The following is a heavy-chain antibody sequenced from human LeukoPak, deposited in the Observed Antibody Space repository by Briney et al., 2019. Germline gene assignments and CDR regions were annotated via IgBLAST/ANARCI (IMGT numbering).Heavy chain of an antibody. V-gene: IGHV3-23*01. Sequence: GASLRLSCVASGFTFNIYPMSWVRQAPGKGLEWVSAISGGGETTLYADSVEGRFTISRDNSRNTLFLQMSSPRAEDTAVYFCAGKSPTTTRQHAFDIWGRGTMVTVSS. D-gene: IGHD1/OR15-1a*01. CDR3: AGKSPTTTRQHAFDI. J-gene: IGHJ3*02. CDR2: ISGGGETT. CDR1: GFTFNIYP.